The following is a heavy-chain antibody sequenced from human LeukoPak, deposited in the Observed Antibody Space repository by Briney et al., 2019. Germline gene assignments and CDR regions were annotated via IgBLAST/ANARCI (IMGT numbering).Heavy chain of an antibody. D-gene: IGHD3-9*01. CDR1: GGSISSYY. J-gene: IGHJ3*02. Sequence: SETLSLTCTVSGGSISSYYWSWIRQPPGKGLEWIGYIYYSGSTNYNPSLKSRVTISVDTSKNQFSLKLSSVTAADTAVYYCARDKALRYFDWRSDAFDIWGQGTMVTVSS. CDR3: ARDKALRYFDWRSDAFDI. CDR2: IYYSGST. V-gene: IGHV4-59*01.